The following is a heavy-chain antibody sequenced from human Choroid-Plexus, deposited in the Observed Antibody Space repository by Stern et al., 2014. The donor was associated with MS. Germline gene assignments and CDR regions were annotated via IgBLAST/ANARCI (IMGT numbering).Heavy chain of an antibody. CDR3: ARDQRGITIFGVVTDYYYLGMDV. CDR2: INPNTGGA. CDR1: GYIFTGYY. D-gene: IGHD3-3*01. V-gene: IGHV1-2*02. Sequence: QLVQSGAEVKKPGASVKVSCKASGYIFTGYYIHWVRQAPGQGLEWMAWINPNTGGAKYAQNVQGRVTMSRDKSISTAYVELSSLTSDDTAVYYCARDQRGITIFGVVTDYYYLGMDVWGQGTTVTVSS. J-gene: IGHJ6*02.